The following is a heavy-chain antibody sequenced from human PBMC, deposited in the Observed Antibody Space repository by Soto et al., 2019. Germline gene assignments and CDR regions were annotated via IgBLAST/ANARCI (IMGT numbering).Heavy chain of an antibody. Sequence: ASVKLSCKASGYTFTSYGISWVRQAPGQGREGMGWISAYKGNTNYAQKLQGRVTMTTDTSPRTVDMELRSLRSEETSVYYRARVYDIWSGYYNWFDPWGQGTLVTVSS. CDR3: ARVYDIWSGYYNWFDP. V-gene: IGHV1-18*01. CDR2: ISAYKGNT. D-gene: IGHD3-9*01. J-gene: IGHJ5*02. CDR1: GYTFTSYG.